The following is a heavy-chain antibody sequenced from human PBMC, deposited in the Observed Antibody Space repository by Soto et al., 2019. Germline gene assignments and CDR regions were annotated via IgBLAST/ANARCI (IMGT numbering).Heavy chain of an antibody. CDR1: GFTFSSYG. CDR3: AKDPHSSGWFHFDL. D-gene: IGHD6-19*01. CDR2: ISYDGSNK. Sequence: QVQLVESGGGVVQPGRSLRLSCAASGFTFSSYGMHWVRQAPGKGLEWVAVISYDGSNKYYADSVKGRFTISRDNSKNTLYLQMNSLRAEDTAVYYCAKDPHSSGWFHFDLWGRGTLVTVSS. V-gene: IGHV3-30*18. J-gene: IGHJ2*01.